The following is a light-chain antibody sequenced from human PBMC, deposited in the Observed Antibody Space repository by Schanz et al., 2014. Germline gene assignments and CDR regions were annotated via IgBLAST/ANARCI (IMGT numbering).Light chain of an antibody. V-gene: IGLV2-23*01. CDR1: SSDVGSYNL. J-gene: IGLJ2*01. CDR3: CSYADTSTLVV. Sequence: QSALTQPASVSGSPGQSITISCTGISSDVGSYNLVSWYQHHPGKAPKLMIYEGSKRPSGVSNRFSGSKSGNTASLTISGLQAEDEADFYCCSYADTSTLVVFGGGPKLT. CDR2: EGS.